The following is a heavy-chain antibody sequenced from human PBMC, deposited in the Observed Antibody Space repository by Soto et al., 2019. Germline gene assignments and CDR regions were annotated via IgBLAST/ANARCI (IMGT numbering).Heavy chain of an antibody. J-gene: IGHJ4*02. Sequence: GGSLRLSCAASGFTFSNAWMSWVRQAPGKGLEWVGRIKSKTDGGTTGYAAPVKGRFTISRDDSNNTLYLQMNSLKTEDTAVYYCTTKGIGYDYIWGSLNFDYWGQGTLVTVSS. CDR2: IKSKTDGGTT. D-gene: IGHD3-16*01. CDR3: TTKGIGYDYIWGSLNFDY. V-gene: IGHV3-15*01. CDR1: GFTFSNAW.